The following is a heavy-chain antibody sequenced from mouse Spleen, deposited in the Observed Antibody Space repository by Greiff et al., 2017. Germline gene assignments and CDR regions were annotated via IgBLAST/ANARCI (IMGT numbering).Heavy chain of an antibody. CDR2: IDPANGNT. D-gene: IGHD1-1*01. CDR1: GFNIKNTY. Sequence: EVQLQQSVAELVRPGASVKLSCTASGFNIKNTYMHWVKQRPEQGLEWIGRIDPANGNTKYAPKFQGKATITADTSSNTAYLQLSSLTSEDTAIYYCARLPHYYGSSYGYAMDYWGQGTSVTVSS. J-gene: IGHJ4*01. V-gene: IGHV14-3*01. CDR3: ARLPHYYGSSYGYAMDY.